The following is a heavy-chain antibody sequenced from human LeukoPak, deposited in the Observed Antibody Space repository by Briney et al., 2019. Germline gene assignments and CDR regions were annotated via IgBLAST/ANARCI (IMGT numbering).Heavy chain of an antibody. CDR2: VHKSGST. D-gene: IGHD1-26*01. V-gene: IGHV4-4*02. CDR1: TDSITGNW. Sequence: SSETLSLTCAVSTDSITGNWWSWVRQPPGKGLEWIGEVHKSGSTNYYPSLQSRVTISIDKSKNQIALELTSVTAADTAVYYCAKEIVGAPTPGAYWGQGILVTVSS. CDR3: AKEIVGAPTPGAY. J-gene: IGHJ4*02.